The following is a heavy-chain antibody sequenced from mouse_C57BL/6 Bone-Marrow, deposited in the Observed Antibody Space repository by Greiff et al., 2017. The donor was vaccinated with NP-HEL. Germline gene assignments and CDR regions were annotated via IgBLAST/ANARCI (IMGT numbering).Heavy chain of an antibody. Sequence: QVQLQQPGAELVKPGASVKLSCKASGYTFTSYWMHWVKQRPGQGLEWIGMIHPNSGSTNYNEQFKSKATLTVDQSSSTAYMQLSSLTSEDSAVYYCARTPFSYYGSFHWYFDVWGTGTTVTVSS. CDR1: GYTFTSYW. CDR2: IHPNSGST. D-gene: IGHD1-1*01. CDR3: ARTPFSYYGSFHWYFDV. V-gene: IGHV1-64*01. J-gene: IGHJ1*03.